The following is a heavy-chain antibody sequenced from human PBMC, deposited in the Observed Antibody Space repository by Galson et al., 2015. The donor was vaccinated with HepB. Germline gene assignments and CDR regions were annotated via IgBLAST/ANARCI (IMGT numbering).Heavy chain of an antibody. Sequence: LRLSCAASGFTFSSYAMHWVRQAPGKGLEWVAVISYDGSNKYYADSVKGRFTISRDNSKNTLYLQMNSLRAEDTAVYYCARDHTRDLYYYYGMDVWGQGTTVTVSS. CDR1: GFTFSSYA. CDR2: ISYDGSNK. J-gene: IGHJ6*02. V-gene: IGHV3-30*04. CDR3: ARDHTRDLYYYYGMDV.